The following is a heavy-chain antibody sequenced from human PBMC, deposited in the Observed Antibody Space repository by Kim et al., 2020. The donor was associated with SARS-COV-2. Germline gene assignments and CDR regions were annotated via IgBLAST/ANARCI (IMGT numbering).Heavy chain of an antibody. J-gene: IGHJ4*02. D-gene: IGHD6-19*01. CDR1: GFTVSSNY. CDR3: AREGIAVTGTPYFDY. V-gene: IGHV3-66*01. CDR2: IYSGGST. Sequence: GGSLRLSCAASGFTVSSNYMSWVRQAPGKGLEWVSLIYSGGSTKYADSVKGRFTISRDNSKNTLYLQMNSLRAEDTAVYYCAREGIAVTGTPYFDYWGQG.